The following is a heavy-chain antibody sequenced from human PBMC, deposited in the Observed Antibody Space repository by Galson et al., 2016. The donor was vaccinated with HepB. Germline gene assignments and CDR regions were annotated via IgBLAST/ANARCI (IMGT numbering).Heavy chain of an antibody. J-gene: IGHJ6*02. CDR2: IWYDGTNK. CDR1: GFSFSRYG. Sequence: SLRLSCAASGFSFSRYGMHWVRQAPGKGLEWVAVIWYDGTNKNYGDAVKGRFTISRDNWQNTLYLQMNSLRAEDAAVYYCARDPRRHMSYYYGMDVWGQGTTVTVSS. V-gene: IGHV3-33*01. CDR3: ARDPRRHMSYYYGMDV.